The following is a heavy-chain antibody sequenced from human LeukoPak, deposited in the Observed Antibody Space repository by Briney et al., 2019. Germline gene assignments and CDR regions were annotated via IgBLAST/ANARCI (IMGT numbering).Heavy chain of an antibody. D-gene: IGHD2-2*01. CDR2: FDPEDGET. V-gene: IGHV1-24*01. J-gene: IGHJ4*02. CDR1: GYTLTELS. Sequence: EASVKVSCKVSGYTLTELSMHWVRQAPGKGLEWMGGFDPEDGETIYAQKFQGRVTMTEDTSTDTAYMELSSLRSEDTAVYYCATLPIVVVPAASYYFDYWGQGTLVTVSS. CDR3: ATLPIVVVPAASYYFDY.